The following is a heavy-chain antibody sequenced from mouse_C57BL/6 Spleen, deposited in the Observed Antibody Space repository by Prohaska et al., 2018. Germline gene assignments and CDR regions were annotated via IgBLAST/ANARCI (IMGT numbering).Heavy chain of an antibody. CDR1: GYPFTGYW. Sequence: LKLSCKATGYPFTGYWIEWVKQRPGHGLEWIGEILPGSGSTNYNEKFKGKASFTADTSCYTDDRNRSNVTNEDYAMDYWARLCCRYGDFDVSGTGTTVT. J-gene: IGHJ1*03. CDR3: ARLCCRYGDFDV. D-gene: IGHD6-1*01. V-gene: IGHV1-9*01. CDR2: ILPGSGST.